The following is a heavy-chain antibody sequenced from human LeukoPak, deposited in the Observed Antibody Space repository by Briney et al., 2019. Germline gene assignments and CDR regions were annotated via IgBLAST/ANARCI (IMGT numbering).Heavy chain of an antibody. D-gene: IGHD3-22*01. V-gene: IGHV3-30*03. CDR3: ARDSLTMIVGRQKRGLDY. J-gene: IGHJ4*02. CDR1: GFTFSSYG. CDR2: ISYDGSNK. Sequence: PGGSLRLSCAASGFTFSSYGMHWVRQAPGKGLEWVAVISYDGSNKYYADSVKGRLTISRDNAKNSLYLEMNSLRAEDTAVYYCARDSLTMIVGRQKRGLDYWGQGTLVTVSS.